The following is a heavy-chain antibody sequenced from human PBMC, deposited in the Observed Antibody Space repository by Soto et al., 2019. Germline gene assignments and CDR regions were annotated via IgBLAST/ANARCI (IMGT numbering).Heavy chain of an antibody. Sequence: GSLRLSCVVFEYTFSDAWMSWVRQAPGKGLEWVPRINRKIDGETTDYATPVEGRFAIARDDSKNTLYLQMSSLKIEDTAVYFCTADHRXWGQGTLLTVSX. CDR3: TADHRX. V-gene: IGHV3-15*01. CDR1: EYTFSDAW. CDR2: INRKIDGETT. J-gene: IGHJ4*02.